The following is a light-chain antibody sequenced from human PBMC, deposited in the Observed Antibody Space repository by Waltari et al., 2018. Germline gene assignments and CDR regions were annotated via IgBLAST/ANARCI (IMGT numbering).Light chain of an antibody. V-gene: IGLV2-14*03. CDR1: SSDVGGYHY. Sequence: QSALTQPASVSGSPGQSITISCTVTSSDVGGYHYVSWYQQHPGQAPKLMIYDVRNRTPGVLNRGAGSKAASTASLTISGLQAEDEADYYCTSETSTSPVEFCGGNKRTVL. J-gene: IGLJ2*01. CDR2: DVR. CDR3: TSETSTSPVE.